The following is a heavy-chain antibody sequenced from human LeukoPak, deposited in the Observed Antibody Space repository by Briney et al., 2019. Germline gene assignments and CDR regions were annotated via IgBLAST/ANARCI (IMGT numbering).Heavy chain of an antibody. CDR2: ISAYNGNT. CDR1: GYTFTSYG. CDR3: ARLIRPSYYYYYMDV. J-gene: IGHJ6*03. D-gene: IGHD3-16*01. V-gene: IGHV1-18*01. Sequence: GASGKVSCKASGYTFTSYGISWVGQAPGQGLEWMGGISAYNGNTNYAQKLQGRVTMTTDTSTSTASMELRSLRSDDTAVYYCARLIRPSYYYYYMDVWGKGTTVTVSS.